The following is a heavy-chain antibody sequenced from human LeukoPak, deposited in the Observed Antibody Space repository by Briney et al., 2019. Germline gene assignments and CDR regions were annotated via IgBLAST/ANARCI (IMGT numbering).Heavy chain of an antibody. J-gene: IGHJ5*02. CDR3: ARDRTGNNWFDP. V-gene: IGHV4-59*01. CDR2: IYYSGST. D-gene: IGHD1-1*01. Sequence: SETLSLTCTVSGGSISSYYWSWIRQPPGKGLEWIGYIYYSGSTNYNPSLKSRVTISVDTSKNQFSLKLSSVTAADTVVYYCARDRTGNNWFDPWGQGTLVTVSS. CDR1: GGSISSYY.